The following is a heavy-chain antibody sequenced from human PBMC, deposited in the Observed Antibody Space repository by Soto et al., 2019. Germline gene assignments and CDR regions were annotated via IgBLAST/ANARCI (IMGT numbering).Heavy chain of an antibody. CDR3: ERTKKRGPVFAS. D-gene: IGHD3-10*01. V-gene: IGHV4-4*02. CDR1: GGSISTSNW. J-gene: IGHJ4*02. CDR2: VYHSGST. Sequence: PSETLSLTCAVSGGSISTSNWWSWVRQPPGKGLEWIGEVYHSGSTNYNPSFKSRVAMSVDKSKNQFSLKLNSVTAADTALYYCERTKKRGPVFASGGKGSWVPVSP.